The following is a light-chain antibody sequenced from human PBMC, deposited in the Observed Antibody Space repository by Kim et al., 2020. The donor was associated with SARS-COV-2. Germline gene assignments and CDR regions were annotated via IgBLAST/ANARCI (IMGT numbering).Light chain of an antibody. CDR3: QSYDSSNQV. CDR2: EDN. CDR1: SGSIASNY. J-gene: IGLJ3*02. V-gene: IGLV6-57*01. Sequence: LTQPHSVSESPGKTVTISCTRSSGSIASNYVQWYQQRPGSSPTTVIYEDNQRPSGVPDRFSGSIDSSSNSASLTISGLKTEDEADYYYQSYDSSNQVFGGGTQLTVL.